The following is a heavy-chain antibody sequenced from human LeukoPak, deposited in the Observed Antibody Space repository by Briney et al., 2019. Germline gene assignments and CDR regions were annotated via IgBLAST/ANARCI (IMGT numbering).Heavy chain of an antibody. CDR1: GFTFSDYW. D-gene: IGHD2-15*01. Sequence: PGGSLRLSCAASGFTFSDYWMHWVRHAPGKGLVWVSRIKSDGSSTSYADSVKGRFTITRDSAKNTLYLQMNSLRAEDTAVYYCARVEGYCSGGSCRHWFDPWGQGTLVTVSS. V-gene: IGHV3-74*01. CDR2: IKSDGSST. J-gene: IGHJ5*02. CDR3: ARVEGYCSGGSCRHWFDP.